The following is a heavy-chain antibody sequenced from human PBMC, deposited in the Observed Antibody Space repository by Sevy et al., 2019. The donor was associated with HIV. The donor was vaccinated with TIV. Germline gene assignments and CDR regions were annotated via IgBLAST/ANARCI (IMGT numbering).Heavy chain of an antibody. V-gene: IGHV3-30*02. CDR1: GFTFSSYG. J-gene: IGHJ4*02. CDR2: IRYDGSNK. CDR3: AKEAAIWGSYRYVFDY. Sequence: GGSLRLSCAASGFTFSSYGMHWVRQAPGKGLEWVAFIRYDGSNKYYADSVKGRFTISRDNSKNTLYLQMNSLRAEDTAVYYCAKEAAIWGSYRYVFDYWGQRTLVTVSS. D-gene: IGHD3-16*02.